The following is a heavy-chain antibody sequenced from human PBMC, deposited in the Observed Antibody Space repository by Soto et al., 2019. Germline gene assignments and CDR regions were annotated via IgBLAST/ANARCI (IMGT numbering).Heavy chain of an antibody. D-gene: IGHD3-22*01. CDR2: MSSTYI. V-gene: IGHV3-21*01. J-gene: IGHJ5*02. Sequence: EVQLVESGGGLVKPGGSLRLSCAASGFTLSSYNMNWFRQAPGKGLEWVSSMSSTYIYYADSVKGRFTISRDNAKNSLYLKMNSLRAEDTAVYYCARDQNGGYYPWGQGTLVTVSS. CDR1: GFTLSSYN. CDR3: ARDQNGGYYP.